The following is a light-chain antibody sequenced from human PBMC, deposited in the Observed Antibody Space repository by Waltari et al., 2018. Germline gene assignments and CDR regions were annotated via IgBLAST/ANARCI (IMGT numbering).Light chain of an antibody. CDR3: NSFAGSNNFPWV. V-gene: IGLV2-8*01. CDR2: DVN. J-gene: IGLJ3*02. CDR1: SSDVGGYNY. Sequence: QSALTQPPSAPGSPGQSLAISCTGTSSDVGGYNYVSWYQQYPGKAPKLMIYDVNKRPSGVPDRFSGSKSGNTASLTVSGLQAEDEADYYCNSFAGSNNFPWVFGGGTKLTVL.